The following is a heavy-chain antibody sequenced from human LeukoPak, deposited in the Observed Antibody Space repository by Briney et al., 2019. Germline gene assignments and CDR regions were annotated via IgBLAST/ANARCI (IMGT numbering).Heavy chain of an antibody. Sequence: PGGSLRLSCAASGFTFDDYAMNWVRHTPGKGLEWVSGISWDGGSSDYADSVKGRFTISRDNAKNSLYLQMNSLRAELTALYYFAKATDGRYYYGSGNSIASHHGMDVWGQGTTVTVSS. CDR2: ISWDGGSS. CDR3: AKATDGRYYYGSGNSIASHHGMDV. D-gene: IGHD3-10*01. V-gene: IGHV3-9*01. CDR1: GFTFDDYA. J-gene: IGHJ6*02.